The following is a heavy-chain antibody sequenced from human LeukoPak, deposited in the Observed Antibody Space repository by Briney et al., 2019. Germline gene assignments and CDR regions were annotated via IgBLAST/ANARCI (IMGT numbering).Heavy chain of an antibody. D-gene: IGHD3-3*01. J-gene: IGHJ4*02. Sequence: ASVKVSCKASGYTFTSYDINWVRQATGQGVEWMGWMNPNSGNTGYAQKFQGRVTMTRNTSISTAYMELSSLRSEDTAVYYCARLVYDFWSGYYGYYFDYWGQGTLVTVSS. CDR2: MNPNSGNT. V-gene: IGHV1-8*01. CDR3: ARLVYDFWSGYYGYYFDY. CDR1: GYTFTSYD.